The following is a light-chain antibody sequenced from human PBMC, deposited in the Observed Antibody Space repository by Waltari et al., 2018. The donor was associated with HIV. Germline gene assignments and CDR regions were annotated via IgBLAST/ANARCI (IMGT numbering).Light chain of an antibody. J-gene: IGLJ2*01. CDR1: VLSSRF. CDR2: QDN. CDR3: QSSDSDDTYVI. V-gene: IGLV3-25*03. Sequence: SAELTQPASVSVSPGQPARITCSADVLSSRFASWYQQKPGQAPVVLMFQDNERPSGIPDRFSGSSSGTTVTLTITAVQEEDEADYYCQSSDSDDTYVIFGGGTKLTVL.